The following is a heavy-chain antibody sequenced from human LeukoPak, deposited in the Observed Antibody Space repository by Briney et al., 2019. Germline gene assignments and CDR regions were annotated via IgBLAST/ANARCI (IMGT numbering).Heavy chain of an antibody. CDR3: AREMTYYYDSSGYNPLDY. J-gene: IGHJ4*02. CDR2: IYTSGST. Sequence: SETLSLTCTVAGGSISSSSYYWSWIRQPAGKGLEWIGRIYTSGSTNYNPSLKSRVTMSVDTSKNQFSLKLSSVTAADTAVYYCAREMTYYYDSSGYNPLDYWGQGTLVTVSS. V-gene: IGHV4-61*02. D-gene: IGHD3-22*01. CDR1: GGSISSSSYY.